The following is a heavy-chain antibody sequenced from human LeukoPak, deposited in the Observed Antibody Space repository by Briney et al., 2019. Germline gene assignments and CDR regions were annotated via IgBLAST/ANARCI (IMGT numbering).Heavy chain of an antibody. CDR2: INMDGSIT. CDR1: GFTFSNYW. CDR3: AREYGYNTAHFDY. J-gene: IGHJ4*02. Sequence: GGSLRLSCAASGFTFSNYWMHWVRQAPGKGLVWVSRINMDGSITSYADSVKGRFIISRDNAKSTLYLQMNGLRAESTAVYYCAREYGYNTAHFDYWGQGTLVTVSS. D-gene: IGHD5-24*01. V-gene: IGHV3-74*01.